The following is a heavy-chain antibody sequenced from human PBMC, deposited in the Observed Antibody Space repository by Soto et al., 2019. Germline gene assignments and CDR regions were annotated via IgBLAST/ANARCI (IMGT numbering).Heavy chain of an antibody. CDR1: GFTFRSYG. CDR3: AKGRAQRSWYAEFDC. J-gene: IGHJ4*02. CDR2: ISFDGKNK. V-gene: IGHV3-30*18. Sequence: QVQLVESGGGVVQPGRSLKLSCAASGFTFRSYGIHWVRQAPGKGLEWVAGISFDGKNKYYADSVKGRFTISRDNSKNTQSLQMDSLRSEDTAVYYCAKGRAQRSWYAEFDCWGQGSLVTVSS. D-gene: IGHD2-15*01.